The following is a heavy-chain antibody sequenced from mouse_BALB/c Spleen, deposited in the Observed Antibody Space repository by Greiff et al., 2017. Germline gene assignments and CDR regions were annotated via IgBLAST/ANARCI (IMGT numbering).Heavy chain of an antibody. V-gene: IGHV1-20*02. Sequence: VQLQQSGPELVKPGASVKMSCKASGYSFTGYFMNWVMQSHGKSLEWIGRINPYNGDTFYNQKFKGKATLTVDKSSSTAHMELRSLASEDSAVYYCARGGVYYGSSYYFDYWGQGTTLTVSS. CDR2: INPYNGDT. CDR1: GYSFTGYF. D-gene: IGHD1-1*01. CDR3: ARGGVYYGSSYYFDY. J-gene: IGHJ2*01.